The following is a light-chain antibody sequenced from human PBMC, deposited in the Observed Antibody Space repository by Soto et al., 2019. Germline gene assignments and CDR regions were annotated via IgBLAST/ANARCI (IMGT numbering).Light chain of an antibody. CDR1: QSISSW. CDR3: QHYKESST. V-gene: IGKV1-5*03. Sequence: DIQMTQSPSTLSASVGDRVTITCRASQSISSWLAWYQQKPGTAPKLLIYEASSSEIGVPPRFSGSGFGTEFTLTISSLQPDDCATYYCQHYKESSTFGQGTRLEIK. J-gene: IGKJ1*01. CDR2: EAS.